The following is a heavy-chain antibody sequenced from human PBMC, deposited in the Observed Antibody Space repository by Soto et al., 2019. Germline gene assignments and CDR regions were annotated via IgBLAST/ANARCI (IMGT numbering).Heavy chain of an antibody. V-gene: IGHV1-69*01. CDR1: GGTFSSYA. CDR2: IIPIFGTA. D-gene: IGHD6-13*01. CDR3: ARDDAIAAAGTDYYYYGMDV. J-gene: IGHJ6*02. Sequence: QVQLVQSGAEVKKPGSSVKVSCKASGGTFSSYAISWVRQAPGQGLEWMEGIIPIFGTANYAQKFQGRVTITADESTSTAYMELSSLRSEDTAVYYCARDDAIAAAGTDYYYYGMDVWGQGTTVTVSS.